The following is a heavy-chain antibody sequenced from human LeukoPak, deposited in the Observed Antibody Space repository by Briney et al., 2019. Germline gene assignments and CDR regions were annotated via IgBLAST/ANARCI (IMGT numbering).Heavy chain of an antibody. CDR3: ARVAQEWSVLAYMDV. D-gene: IGHD3-3*01. J-gene: IGHJ6*03. V-gene: IGHV1-69*13. CDR2: IIPIFGTA. CDR1: GYTFTSYA. Sequence: ASVKVSCKTSGYTFTSYAISWVRQAPGQGLEWMGGIIPIFGTANYAQKFQGRVTITADESTSTAYMELSSLRSEDTAVYYCARVAQEWSVLAYMDVWGKGTTVTVSS.